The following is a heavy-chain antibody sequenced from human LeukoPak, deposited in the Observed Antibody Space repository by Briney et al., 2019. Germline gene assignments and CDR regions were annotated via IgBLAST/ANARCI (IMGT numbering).Heavy chain of an antibody. V-gene: IGHV3-21*01. D-gene: IGHD3-22*01. Sequence: PGGSLRLSCAASGFTFNNYNMNWVRQAPGKGLEWVSSISDSSSYIYYADSVRGRFTISRDNAKNSLYLQMNSLRAEDTAVYYCARGYYDSNAQLFDYWGQGTLVTVSS. CDR3: ARGYYDSNAQLFDY. CDR2: ISDSSSYI. CDR1: GFTFNNYN. J-gene: IGHJ4*02.